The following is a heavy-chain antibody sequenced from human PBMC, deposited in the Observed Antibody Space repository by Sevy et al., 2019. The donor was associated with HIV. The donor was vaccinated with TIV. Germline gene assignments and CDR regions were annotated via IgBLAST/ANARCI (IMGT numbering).Heavy chain of an antibody. CDR1: GFTFSSYW. V-gene: IGHV3-7*01. CDR2: IKQDGSEK. J-gene: IGHJ6*03. Sequence: GGSLRLSCAASGFTFSSYWMSWVRQAPGKGLEWVANIKQDGSEKYYVDSVKGQFTISRDNAKNSLYLQMNSLRAEDTAVYYCARVDEARHYYYMDVWGKGTTVTVSS. D-gene: IGHD6-6*01. CDR3: ARVDEARHYYYMDV.